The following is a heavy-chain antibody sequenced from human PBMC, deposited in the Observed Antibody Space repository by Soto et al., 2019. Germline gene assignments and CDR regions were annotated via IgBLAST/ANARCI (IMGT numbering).Heavy chain of an antibody. CDR2: ISSDETNE. Sequence: PGRSLRVSCAASGFTFRSSVVHWVRRAPGKVLEWVAVISSDETNEEYADSVKDRFSVSRDNSKDALCLSMNSLRAEDTAVYFCARGLFRLAGKAFNIRRKGTMFT. D-gene: IGHD6-13*01. CDR1: GFTFRSSV. J-gene: IGHJ3*02. V-gene: IGHV3-33*01. CDR3: ARGLFRLAGKAFNI.